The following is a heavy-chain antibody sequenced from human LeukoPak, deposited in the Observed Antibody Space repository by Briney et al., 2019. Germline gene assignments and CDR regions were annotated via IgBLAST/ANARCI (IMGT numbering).Heavy chain of an antibody. Sequence: ASVKVSCKASGYTFTGYYMHWVRQAPGQGLEWMGWINPNSGGTNYAQKFQGRVTMTRDTSISTAYMELSRLRSDDTAVYYCARVAHFGVVIIIDYWGQGTLVTVSS. CDR3: ARVAHFGVVIIIDY. CDR1: GYTFTGYY. D-gene: IGHD3-3*01. CDR2: INPNSGGT. V-gene: IGHV1-2*02. J-gene: IGHJ4*02.